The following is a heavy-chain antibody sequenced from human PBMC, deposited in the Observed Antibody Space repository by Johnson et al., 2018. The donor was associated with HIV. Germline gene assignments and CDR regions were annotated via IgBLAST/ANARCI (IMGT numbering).Heavy chain of an antibody. Sequence: QVQLVESGGGLVQPGGSLRLSCAASGFTFSDYYMSWIRQAPGKGLEWVSGINWNGGSTGYADSVKGRSTISRDNAKNSLYLQMNSLRAEDTAVYYCARVVVITYHDAFDIWGQGTMVTVS. CDR3: ARVVVITYHDAFDI. J-gene: IGHJ3*02. V-gene: IGHV3-11*04. CDR2: INWNGGST. D-gene: IGHD3-22*01. CDR1: GFTFSDYY.